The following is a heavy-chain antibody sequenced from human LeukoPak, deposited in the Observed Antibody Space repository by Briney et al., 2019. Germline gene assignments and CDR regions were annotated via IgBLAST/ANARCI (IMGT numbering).Heavy chain of an antibody. CDR2: IYYSGST. Sequence: SQTLSLTCTVSGGSISSGDYYWGWIRQPPGKGLEWIGSIYYSGSTYYNPSLKSRVTISVDTSKNQFSLKLSSVTAADTAVYYCARHGLYYYDSSGTTYWGQGTLVTVSS. J-gene: IGHJ4*02. CDR1: GGSISSGDYY. CDR3: ARHGLYYYDSSGTTY. V-gene: IGHV4-39*01. D-gene: IGHD3-22*01.